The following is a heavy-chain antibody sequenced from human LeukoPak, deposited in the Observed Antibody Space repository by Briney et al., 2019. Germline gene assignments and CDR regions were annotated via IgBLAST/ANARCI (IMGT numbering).Heavy chain of an antibody. CDR2: INPSGGST. D-gene: IGHD4-23*01. V-gene: IGHV1-46*01. CDR1: GYTFTSYG. J-gene: IGHJ4*02. Sequence: ASVKVSWKASGYTFTSYGISWVRQAPGQGLEWMGIINPSGGSTSYEQKFQGRVTMTRDMSTSTVYMELSSLRSEDTAVYYCARGRWSPPFDFWGQGTLVTVSS. CDR3: ARGRWSPPFDF.